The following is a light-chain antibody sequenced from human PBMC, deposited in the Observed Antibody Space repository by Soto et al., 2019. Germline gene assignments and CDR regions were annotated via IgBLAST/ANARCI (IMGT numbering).Light chain of an antibody. J-gene: IGLJ1*01. CDR1: SSNIGAGYD. V-gene: IGLV1-40*01. CDR3: QSYDSTLSARYV. Sequence: QLVLTQPPSVSGAPGQRVTISCTGSSSNIGAGYDVHWYQQRPGTAPKLLISANINRPSGVPDRFSGSKSGTSASLAITGLQADDKGDYYCQSYDSTLSARYVFGTGTKLTVL. CDR2: ANI.